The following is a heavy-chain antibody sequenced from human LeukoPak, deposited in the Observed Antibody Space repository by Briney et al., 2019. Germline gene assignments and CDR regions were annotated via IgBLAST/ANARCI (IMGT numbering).Heavy chain of an antibody. CDR1: GFTFSSYA. CDR2: ISYDGSNK. Sequence: PGGSLRLSCAASGFTFSSYAMHWVRQAPGKGLEWVAVISYDGSNKYYADSVKGRFTISRDNSKNTLYLQMNSLRAEDTAVYYCARDEGISAQEILYYFDYWGQGTLVTVSS. V-gene: IGHV3-30*04. CDR3: ARDEGISAQEILYYFDY. J-gene: IGHJ4*02. D-gene: IGHD1-14*01.